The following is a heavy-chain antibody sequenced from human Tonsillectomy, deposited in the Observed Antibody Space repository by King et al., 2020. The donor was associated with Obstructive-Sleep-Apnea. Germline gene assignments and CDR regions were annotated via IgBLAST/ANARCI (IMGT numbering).Heavy chain of an antibody. CDR2: IYHSGST. CDR3: AKAGDWYASYGMDV. J-gene: IGHJ6*02. V-gene: IGHV4-4*02. Sequence: VQLQESGPGLVKPSGTLSLTCAVSGGSISGSNWWSWVRQPPGKGLEWIGEIYHSGSTNYNPSLKSRVTILVDNSKNQFFPGLGSVTAADSAVYYCAKAGDWYASYGMDVWGQGTTVTVSS. D-gene: IGHD3-9*01. CDR1: GGSISGSNW.